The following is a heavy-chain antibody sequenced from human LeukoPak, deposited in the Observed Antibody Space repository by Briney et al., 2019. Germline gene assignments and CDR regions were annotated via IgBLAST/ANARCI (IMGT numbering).Heavy chain of an antibody. J-gene: IGHJ4*02. CDR2: IIDSGNSL. CDR3: AKDPIFSGSYGVFDS. D-gene: IGHD1-26*01. Sequence: GGSLRLSCAASGFTFSSCAMSWVRQAPGKGLEWVSTIIDSGNSLYYADSVEGRFTISGDNSKNTLYLQMNSLRAGDTAVYYCAKDPIFSGSYGVFDSWGQGTLVTVSS. V-gene: IGHV3-23*01. CDR1: GFTFSSCA.